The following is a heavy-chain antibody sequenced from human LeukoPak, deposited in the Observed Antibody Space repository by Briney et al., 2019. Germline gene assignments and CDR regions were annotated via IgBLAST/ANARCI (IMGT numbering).Heavy chain of an antibody. CDR1: GFTFSGYS. J-gene: IGHJ3*02. V-gene: IGHV3-21*01. CDR3: ARALTKRAYAFDI. Sequence: GGSLRLSCAASGFTFSGYSMNWVRQAPGKGLEWVSSISSSSSYIYYADSVKGRFTISRDNAKNSLYLQMNSLRAEDTAVYYCARALTKRAYAFDIWGQGTMVTVSS. D-gene: IGHD1-14*01. CDR2: ISSSSSYI.